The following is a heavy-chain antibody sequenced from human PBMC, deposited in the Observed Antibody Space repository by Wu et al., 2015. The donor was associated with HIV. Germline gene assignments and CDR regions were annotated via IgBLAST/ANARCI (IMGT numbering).Heavy chain of an antibody. D-gene: IGHD5-18*01. CDR3: AKDPDAREYSYGYLHYYMDV. Sequence: QVQLVQSGAEVKKPGASVKVSCKASGYTFTGYYIHWVRQAPGQGLEWMGWINPNSGGTNYAQKFQGRVTMTRDTSISTAYMELSRLTSDDTAVYYCAKDPDAREYSYGYLHYYMDVWGKGTTVTVAS. CDR2: INPNSGGT. V-gene: IGHV1-2*02. CDR1: GYTFTGYY. J-gene: IGHJ6*03.